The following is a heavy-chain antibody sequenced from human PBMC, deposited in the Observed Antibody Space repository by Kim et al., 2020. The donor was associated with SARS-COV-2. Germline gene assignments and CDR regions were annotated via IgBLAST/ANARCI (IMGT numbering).Heavy chain of an antibody. V-gene: IGHV4-34*01. J-gene: IGHJ4*02. CDR1: GGSFSGYY. CDR2: INHSGST. D-gene: IGHD6-6*01. CDR3: ARWGGSSSTPGGFDY. Sequence: SETLSLTCAVYGGSFSGYYWSWIRQPPGKGLEWIGEINHSGSTNYNPSHKSRVTISVDTSKNQFSLKLSSVTAADTAVYYCARWGGSSSTPGGFDYWGQGTLVTVSS.